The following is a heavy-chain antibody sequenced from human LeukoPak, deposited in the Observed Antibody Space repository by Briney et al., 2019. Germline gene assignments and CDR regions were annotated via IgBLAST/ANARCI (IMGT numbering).Heavy chain of an antibody. V-gene: IGHV1-18*01. CDR2: ISAYNGNT. J-gene: IGHJ6*03. Sequence: GASVKVSCKASGYTFTSYGISWVRQAPGQGLEWMGWISAYNGNTNYAQRLQGRVTMTTDTSTSTAYMELRSLRSDDTAVYYCARVGSSSGWWNVGTYYYYMDVWGKGTTVTVSS. D-gene: IGHD6-19*01. CDR1: GYTFTSYG. CDR3: ARVGSSSGWWNVGTYYYYMDV.